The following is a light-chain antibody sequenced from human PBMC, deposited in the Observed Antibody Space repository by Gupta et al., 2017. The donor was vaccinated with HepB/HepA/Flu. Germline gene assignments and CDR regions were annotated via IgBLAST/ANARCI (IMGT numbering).Light chain of an antibody. CDR2: WAS. CDR1: QTVLYSSNKRNY. J-gene: IGKJ4*01. V-gene: IGKV4-1*01. Sequence: IVLXXSPDSXAVSLGXRATINCKSSQTVLYSSNKRNYLAWYQQKPGQSPKLLMYWASTRESGVPDRFSGSGSGTDFTLTITSLRAEDVAVYYCQQYYGTPLIFGGGTRVEI. CDR3: QQYYGTPLI.